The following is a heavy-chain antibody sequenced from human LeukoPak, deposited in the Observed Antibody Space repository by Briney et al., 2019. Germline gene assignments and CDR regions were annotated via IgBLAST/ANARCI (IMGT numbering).Heavy chain of an antibody. D-gene: IGHD3-16*02. CDR2: INHSGST. Sequence: SSETLSLTCTVSGGSFSGYYWSWIRQPPGKGLEWIGEINHSGSTNYNPSLKSRVTISVDTSKNQFSLKLSSVTAADTAVYYCARTYYDYVWGSYRFGVFGYWGQGTLVTVSS. V-gene: IGHV4-34*01. CDR1: GGSFSGYY. J-gene: IGHJ4*02. CDR3: ARTYYDYVWGSYRFGVFGY.